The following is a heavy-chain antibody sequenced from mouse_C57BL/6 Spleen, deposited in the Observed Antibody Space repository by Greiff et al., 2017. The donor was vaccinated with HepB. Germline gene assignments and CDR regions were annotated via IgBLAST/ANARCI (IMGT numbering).Heavy chain of an antibody. J-gene: IGHJ2*01. CDR2: INYDGSST. V-gene: IGHV5-16*01. CDR3: ARDRSNYFDY. Sequence: EVKLMESEGGLVQPGSSMKLSCTASGFTFSDYYMAWVRQVPEKGLEWVANINYDGSSTYYLDSLKSRFIISRDHAKNILYLQMSSLKSEDTGTYYCARDRSNYFDYWGQGTTLTVSS. CDR1: GFTFSDYY.